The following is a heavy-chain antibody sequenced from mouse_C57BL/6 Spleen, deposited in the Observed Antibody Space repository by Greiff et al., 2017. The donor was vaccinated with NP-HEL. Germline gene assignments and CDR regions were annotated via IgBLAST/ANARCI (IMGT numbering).Heavy chain of an antibody. CDR1: GFTFSDYG. D-gene: IGHD4-1*01. CDR3: ARDKLGPDWYFDV. Sequence: DVMLVESGGGLVKPGGSLKLSCAASGFTFSDYGMHWVRQAPEKGLEWVAYISSGSSTIYYADTVKGRFTISRDNAKNTLFLQMTSLRSEDTAMYYCARDKLGPDWYFDVWGTGTTVTVSS. J-gene: IGHJ1*03. V-gene: IGHV5-17*01. CDR2: ISSGSSTI.